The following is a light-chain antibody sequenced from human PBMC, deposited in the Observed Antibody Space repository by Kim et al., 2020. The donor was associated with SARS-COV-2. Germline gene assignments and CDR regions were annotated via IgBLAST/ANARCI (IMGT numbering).Light chain of an antibody. CDR3: QQRSNSPLT. CDR2: DAS. V-gene: IGKV3-11*01. J-gene: IGKJ4*01. Sequence: LSPGESAPLSCRASQSVSSSLAWYQQKPGQAPRLLIYDASKRATGIPARFSGSGYGTDFTLTISSLEPEDFAVYYCQQRSNSPLTFGGGTKVDIK. CDR1: QSVSSS.